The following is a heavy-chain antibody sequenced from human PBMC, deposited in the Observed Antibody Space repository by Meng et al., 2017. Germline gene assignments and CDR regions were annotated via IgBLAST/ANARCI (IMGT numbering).Heavy chain of an antibody. CDR2: INHSGST. Sequence: QVPLQQCGAGLLKPSETLSLTCAVYGGSFSGYYWSWIRQPPGKGLEWIGEINHSGSTNYNPSLKSRVTISVDTSKNQFSLKLSSVTAADTAVYYCARVPGGIGAADYWGQGTLVTVSS. CDR3: ARVPGGIGAADY. V-gene: IGHV4-34*01. D-gene: IGHD3-10*01. CDR1: GGSFSGYY. J-gene: IGHJ4*02.